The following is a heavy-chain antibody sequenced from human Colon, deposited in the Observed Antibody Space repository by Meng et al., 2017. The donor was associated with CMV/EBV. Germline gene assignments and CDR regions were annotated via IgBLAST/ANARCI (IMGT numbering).Heavy chain of an antibody. CDR2: ITSDTPYR. CDR3: APYATSWSFEH. V-gene: IGHV3-11*03. J-gene: IGHJ4*02. Sequence: GGLVTHGVFQSIRFELCGLHLHVSYMFVFSRAPGNGLEWISFITSDTPYRLYSESVQGRFTISRDNAKNSLFLQMNSLRAADTAVYYCAPYATSWSFEHWGQGTLVTVSS. CDR1: GLHLHVSY. D-gene: IGHD2-2*01.